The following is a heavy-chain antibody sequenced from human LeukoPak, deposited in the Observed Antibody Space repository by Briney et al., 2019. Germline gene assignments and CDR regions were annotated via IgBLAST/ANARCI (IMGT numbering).Heavy chain of an antibody. Sequence: KSSETLSLTCTVSGYSISSGYFWGWIRQPPGKGLEWIGSIYHSGTTYYNPSLKSRVTISVDTSKNQFSLKLSSVTAADTAVYYCARSRGYSYGLDAFDIWGQGTMVTVSS. V-gene: IGHV4-38-2*02. CDR2: IYHSGTT. CDR1: GYSISSGYF. D-gene: IGHD5-18*01. CDR3: ARSRGYSYGLDAFDI. J-gene: IGHJ3*02.